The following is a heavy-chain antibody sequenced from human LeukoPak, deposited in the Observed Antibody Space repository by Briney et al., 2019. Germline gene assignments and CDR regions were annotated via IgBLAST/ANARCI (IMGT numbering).Heavy chain of an antibody. Sequence: PSETLSLTCIVSGASITSYYWSWIRQPPGEGLEWIGYIYYSGSTNYNPSLKSRLTISVDTSKNQFSLRLSSVTAADTAVYYCARGLPTADWGQGTLGTVSA. J-gene: IGHJ4*02. CDR3: ARGLPTAD. CDR2: IYYSGST. CDR1: GASITSYY. V-gene: IGHV4-59*01. D-gene: IGHD2-21*02.